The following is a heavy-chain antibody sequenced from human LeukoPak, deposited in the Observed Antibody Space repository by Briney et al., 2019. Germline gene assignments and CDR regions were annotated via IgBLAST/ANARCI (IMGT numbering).Heavy chain of an antibody. D-gene: IGHD2-2*01. CDR2: IRYDGSNK. CDR1: GFTFSSYG. J-gene: IGHJ4*02. V-gene: IGHV3-30*02. Sequence: GGSLRLSCAASGFTFSSYGMHWVRQAPGKGLEWVAFIRYDGSNKYYADSVKGRFTISRDNSKNTLYLRMNSLRAEDTAVYYCAKSRHIVVVPAAFSDYWGQGTLVTVSS. CDR3: AKSRHIVVVPAAFSDY.